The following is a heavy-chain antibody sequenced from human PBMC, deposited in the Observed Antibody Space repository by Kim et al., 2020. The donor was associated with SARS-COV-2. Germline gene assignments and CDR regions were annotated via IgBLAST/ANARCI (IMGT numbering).Heavy chain of an antibody. V-gene: IGHV4-59*08. CDR3: ARSSRWGGVY. J-gene: IGHJ4*02. D-gene: IGHD3-16*01. CDR1: GGSISSYY. Sequence: SETLSLTCTVSGGSISSYYWSWIRQPPGKGLEWIGYIYYSGSTNYNPSLRSRVTISVDTSKNQFSLKLSSVTAADTAVYYCARSSRWGGVYWGQGTLVTVSS. CDR2: IYYSGST.